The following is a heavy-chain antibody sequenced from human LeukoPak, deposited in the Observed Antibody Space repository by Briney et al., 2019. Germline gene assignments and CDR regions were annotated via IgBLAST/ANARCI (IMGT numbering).Heavy chain of an antibody. Sequence: SVKVSCKASGGTFSSYAISWVRQAPGQGLEWMGRIIPILGIANYAQKFQGRVTITADKSTSTAYMELSSLRSEDTAVYYCARDYYDSSGDRVFDYWGQGTLVTVSS. D-gene: IGHD3-22*01. V-gene: IGHV1-69*04. CDR2: IIPILGIA. CDR1: GGTFSSYA. CDR3: ARDYYDSSGDRVFDY. J-gene: IGHJ4*02.